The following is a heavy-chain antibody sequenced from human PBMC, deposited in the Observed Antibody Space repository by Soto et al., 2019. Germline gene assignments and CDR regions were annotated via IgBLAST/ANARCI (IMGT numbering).Heavy chain of an antibody. CDR2: IKSKTDGGTT. J-gene: IGHJ4*02. CDR3: TSEVTIFGVVIVDY. D-gene: IGHD3-3*01. V-gene: IGHV3-15*07. Sequence: GGSLRLSCAASGFTFSNAWMNWVRQAPGKGLEWVGRIKSKTDGGTTDYAAPVKGRLTISRDDSKNTLYLQMNSLKTEDTTVYYCTSEVTIFGVVIVDYWGQGTLVTVSS. CDR1: GFTFSNAW.